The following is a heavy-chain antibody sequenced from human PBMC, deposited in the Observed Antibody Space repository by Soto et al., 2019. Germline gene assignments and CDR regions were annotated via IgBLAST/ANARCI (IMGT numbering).Heavy chain of an antibody. D-gene: IGHD4-17*01. CDR1: GGSISSYY. Sequence: SETLSLTWTVSGGSISSYYWSWIRQHPGKGLEWIGYIYYSGSTYYNPSLKSRVTISVDTSKNQFSLKLSSVTAADTAVYYCARDLGYGDCHFDYWGQGTLVTVSS. V-gene: IGHV4-59*06. CDR3: ARDLGYGDCHFDY. CDR2: IYYSGST. J-gene: IGHJ4*02.